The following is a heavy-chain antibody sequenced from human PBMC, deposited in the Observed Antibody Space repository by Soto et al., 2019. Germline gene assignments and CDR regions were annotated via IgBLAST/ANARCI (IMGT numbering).Heavy chain of an antibody. CDR2: IDPTDSYT. D-gene: IGHD6-19*01. V-gene: IGHV5-10-1*01. J-gene: IGHJ6*02. CDR1: GYSFTSYW. Sequence: GESLKISCKGSGYSFTSYWIIWVRQMPGKGLEWMGRIDPTDSYTNYSPSFQGHVTISADKSITTAYLQWSSLKASDTAMYYCARPLAVAGSYYYYGMDVWGRGTAGTVSS. CDR3: ARPLAVAGSYYYYGMDV.